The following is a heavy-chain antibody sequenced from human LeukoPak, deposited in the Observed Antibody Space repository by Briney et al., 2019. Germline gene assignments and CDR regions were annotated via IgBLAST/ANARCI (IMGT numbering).Heavy chain of an antibody. CDR2: IIPIFGTA. Sequence: GASVKVSCKASGYTFTDFYMHWVRQAPGQGLEWMGGIIPIFGTANYAQKFQGRVTITADESTSTAYMELSSLRSEDTAVYYCARPRVVAASDAFDIWGQGTMVTVSS. CDR3: ARPRVVAASDAFDI. CDR1: GYTFTDFY. D-gene: IGHD2-15*01. V-gene: IGHV1-69*13. J-gene: IGHJ3*02.